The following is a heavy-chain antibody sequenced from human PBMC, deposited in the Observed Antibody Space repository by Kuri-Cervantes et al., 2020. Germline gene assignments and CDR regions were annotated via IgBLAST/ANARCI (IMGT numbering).Heavy chain of an antibody. CDR1: GGSISASYYY. D-gene: IGHD3-10*01. Sequence: SETLSLTCTISGGSISASYYYWGWIRQAPGKGLEWIGSINYDERTFYNPSLKSRVTISVDTSKNQFSLKLSSVTAADTAVYYCARGGMYYYGSGSSAGNWFDPWGQGTLVTVSS. J-gene: IGHJ5*02. V-gene: IGHV4-39*07. CDR3: ARGGMYYYGSGSSAGNWFDP. CDR2: INYDERT.